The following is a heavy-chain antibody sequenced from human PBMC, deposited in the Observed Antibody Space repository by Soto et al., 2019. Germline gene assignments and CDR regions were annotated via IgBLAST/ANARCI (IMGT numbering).Heavy chain of an antibody. D-gene: IGHD3-9*01. CDR3: AACRPPSPYDWFYAMDV. V-gene: IGHV3-48*02. Sequence: EVQLVESGGGLVNPGGSLRLSCTASGFSISAYSLQWVRQVPGKGLEWVSYISSGSTSIYYADSVKCRFTIYRDNTENSMFLKMNSLREEDTAVYYCAACRPPSPYDWFYAMDVWGQGTTVSVSS. CDR1: GFSISAYS. CDR2: ISSGSTSI. J-gene: IGHJ6*02.